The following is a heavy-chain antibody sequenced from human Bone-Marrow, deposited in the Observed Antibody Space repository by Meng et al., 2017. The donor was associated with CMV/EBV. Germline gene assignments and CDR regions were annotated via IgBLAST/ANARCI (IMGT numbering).Heavy chain of an antibody. V-gene: IGHV1-8*01. CDR1: GYTFTSYD. CDR3: ARLYIVVVPARNEYYYYGMDV. D-gene: IGHD2-2*01. Sequence: ASVKVSCKASGYTFTSYDINWVRQATGQGLEWMGWMNPNSGNTGYAQKFQGRVTMTRNTSISTAYMELSSLRSEDTAVYYCARLYIVVVPARNEYYYYGMDVWGQGTTVTVSS. J-gene: IGHJ6*02. CDR2: MNPNSGNT.